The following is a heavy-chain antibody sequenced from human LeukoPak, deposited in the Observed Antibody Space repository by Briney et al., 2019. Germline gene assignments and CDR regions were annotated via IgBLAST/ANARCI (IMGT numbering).Heavy chain of an antibody. D-gene: IGHD6-19*01. V-gene: IGHV5-51*01. CDR3: ARDLVSSGWSSGFDP. Sequence: GESLKISCKGSGYNFPNYWIGWVRQVPGEGLECMGIIYPRDSDTRCSPSFQGRVTISVDKSISTAYLQWSSLKASDTAMYYCARDLVSSGWSSGFDPWGQGTLVTVSS. J-gene: IGHJ5*02. CDR2: IYPRDSDT. CDR1: GYNFPNYW.